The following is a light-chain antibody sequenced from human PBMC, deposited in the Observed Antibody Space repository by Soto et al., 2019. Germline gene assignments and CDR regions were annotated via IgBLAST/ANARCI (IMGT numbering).Light chain of an antibody. CDR1: SRDIGASNY. CDR3: SSYTANSVTLYV. Sequence: QCVLTQPAPVYGSPGQSIPISCNGTSRDIGASNYVSWYQQHPGKAPKVMIYEVNNRPPGVSNRFSGSKSGNTASLTISGLQPEDEGDYYCSSYTANSVTLYVFAPGTRSPS. CDR2: EVN. V-gene: IGLV2-14*01. J-gene: IGLJ1*01.